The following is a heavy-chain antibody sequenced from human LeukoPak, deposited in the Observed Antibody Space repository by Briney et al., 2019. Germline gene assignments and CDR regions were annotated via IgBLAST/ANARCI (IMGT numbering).Heavy chain of an antibody. CDR3: ATCTIFGVVIPSPSDAFDI. CDR2: ISSSGSTI. V-gene: IGHV3-11*01. D-gene: IGHD3-3*01. CDR1: GFTVSSNY. J-gene: IGHJ3*02. Sequence: PGGSLRLSCAASGFTVSSNYMSWVRQAPGKGLEWVSYISSSGSTIYYADSVKGRFTISRDNAKNSLYLQMNSLRAEDTAVYYCATCTIFGVVIPSPSDAFDIWGQGTMVTVSS.